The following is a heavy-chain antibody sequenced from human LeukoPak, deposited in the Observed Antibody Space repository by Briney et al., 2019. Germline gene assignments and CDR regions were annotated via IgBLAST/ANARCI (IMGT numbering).Heavy chain of an antibody. J-gene: IGHJ5*01. CDR1: GFTFSDYY. CDR3: AKSTQITVFGVPPPDS. V-gene: IGHV3-30*18. CDR2: ISYDGGIK. Sequence: GGSLRLSCAASGFTFSDYYMSWIRQAPGKGLEWVAVISYDGGIKYYADSVKGRFTISRDNSENTLYLQMNSLRAEDTAVYYCAKSTQITVFGVPPPDSWGQGTLVTVSS. D-gene: IGHD3-3*01.